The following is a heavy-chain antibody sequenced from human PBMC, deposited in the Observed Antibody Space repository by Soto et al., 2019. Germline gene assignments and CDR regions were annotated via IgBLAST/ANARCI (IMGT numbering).Heavy chain of an antibody. CDR2: IYYGGST. CDR1: GGSITSSSYY. V-gene: IGHV4-39*01. CDR3: ATQEVGGSYVYTFDP. Sequence: SQTLSLTCTVSGGSITSSSYYWGCIRQPPGKGLEWIGSIYYGGSTYYNPSLKSRVTISVDTSKNQFSLKLSSVTAADTAVYYCATQEVGGSYVYTFDPWGQGTLVTVSS. J-gene: IGHJ5*02. D-gene: IGHD1-26*01.